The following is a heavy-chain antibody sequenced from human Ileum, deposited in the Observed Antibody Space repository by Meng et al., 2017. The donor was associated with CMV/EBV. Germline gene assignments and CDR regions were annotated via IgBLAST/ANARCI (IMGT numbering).Heavy chain of an antibody. CDR2: INPNSGGT. Sequence: SGYTFTGYYLHWVRQAPGQGLEWMGWINPNSGGTNYAQKFQGRVTMTRDTSISTAYMELSRLRSDDTAVYYCAREGGSGSLYYFDYWGQGTLVTVSS. J-gene: IGHJ4*02. CDR3: AREGGSGSLYYFDY. CDR1: GYTFTGYY. D-gene: IGHD3-10*01. V-gene: IGHV1-2*02.